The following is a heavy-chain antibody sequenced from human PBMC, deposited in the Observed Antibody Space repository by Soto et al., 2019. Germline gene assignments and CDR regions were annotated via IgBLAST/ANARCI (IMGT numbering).Heavy chain of an antibody. Sequence: PSVTLSLTCSVSGDAISNYYWSWIRQTPGRGLEWIGCVHESGSTDYNPSLRGRVIISLHTANSQFSLSLSPSTAAHTATYYWWRGTPALIPSFCAYCGQRLPVTVSS. CDR3: WRGTPALIPSFCAY. CDR2: VHESGST. V-gene: IGHV4-59*03. CDR1: GDAISNYY. J-gene: IGHJ4*02. D-gene: IGHD3-16*01.